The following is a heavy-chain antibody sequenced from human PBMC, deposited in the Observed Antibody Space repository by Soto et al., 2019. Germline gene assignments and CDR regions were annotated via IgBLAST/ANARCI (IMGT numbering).Heavy chain of an antibody. CDR1: GFTFSSYG. V-gene: IGHV3-23*01. CDR2: SSATGAGT. D-gene: IGHD3-10*01. Sequence: EVQLLESGGGLVQPGGSLRLSCAASGFTFSSYGRTWVRQAPGKGLEWVSFSSATGAGTYYADSVKGRFTISRDNSKNTLYLQMTSLRADVTAVYYCAKDRRAGGDYGFYSDFWGQGALVIVSS. J-gene: IGHJ4*02. CDR3: AKDRRAGGDYGFYSDF.